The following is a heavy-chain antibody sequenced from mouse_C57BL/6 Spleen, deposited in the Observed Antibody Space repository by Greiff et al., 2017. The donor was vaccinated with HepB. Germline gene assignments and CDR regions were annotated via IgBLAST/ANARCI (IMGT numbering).Heavy chain of an antibody. V-gene: IGHV1-53*01. CDR3: AREFITTVEAWFAY. Sequence: QVQLQQPGTELVKPGASVKLYCKASGYTFTSYWMHWVKQRPGQGLEWIGNINPSNGGTNYNEKFKSKATLTVDKSSSTAYMQLSSLTSEDSAVYYCAREFITTVEAWFAYWGQGTLVTVSA. CDR1: GYTFTSYW. CDR2: INPSNGGT. D-gene: IGHD1-1*01. J-gene: IGHJ3*01.